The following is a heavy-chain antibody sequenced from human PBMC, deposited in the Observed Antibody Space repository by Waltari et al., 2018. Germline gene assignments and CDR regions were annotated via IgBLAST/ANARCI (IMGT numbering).Heavy chain of an antibody. J-gene: IGHJ4*02. D-gene: IGHD2-8*01. CDR3: ARGMLDFDY. CDR1: GGSFGAYY. CDR2: INHSGST. Sequence: QVQLQQRGAGLLKPSETLSPPCAVYGGSFGAYYWSWIRQPPGKGLEWIGEINHSGSTNYNPSLKSRVTISVDTSKNQFSLKLSSVTAADTAVYYCARGMLDFDYWGQGTLVTVSS. V-gene: IGHV4-34*01.